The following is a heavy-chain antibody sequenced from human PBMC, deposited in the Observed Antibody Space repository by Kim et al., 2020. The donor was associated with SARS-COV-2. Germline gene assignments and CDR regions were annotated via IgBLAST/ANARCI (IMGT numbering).Heavy chain of an antibody. CDR1: GGSFSGYY. Sequence: SETLSLTCAVYGGSFSGYYWSWIRQPPGKGLEWIGEINHSGSTNYNPSLKSRVTISVDTSKNQFSLKLSSVTAADTAVYYCARDKDIVVVVAAHSSYYYYGMDVWGQGTTVTVSS. D-gene: IGHD2-15*01. J-gene: IGHJ6*02. CDR2: INHSGST. V-gene: IGHV4-34*01. CDR3: ARDKDIVVVVAAHSSYYYYGMDV.